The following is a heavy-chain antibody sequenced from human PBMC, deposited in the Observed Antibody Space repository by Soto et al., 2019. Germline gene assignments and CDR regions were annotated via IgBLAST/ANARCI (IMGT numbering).Heavy chain of an antibody. Sequence: GASVKVSCKASGHSITSHYVHWVRQAPGQGLEWMGTIDPTGVIRNYAQRFQGRVTMTTDTSTSTAYMELRSLTSEDTAVYYCARDGKFDPWGQGTLVTVSS. CDR3: ARDGKFDP. CDR1: GHSITSHY. V-gene: IGHV1-46*01. CDR2: IDPTGVIR. J-gene: IGHJ5*02.